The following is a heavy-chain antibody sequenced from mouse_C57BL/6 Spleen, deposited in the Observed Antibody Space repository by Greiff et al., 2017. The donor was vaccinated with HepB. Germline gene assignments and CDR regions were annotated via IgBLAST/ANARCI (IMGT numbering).Heavy chain of an antibody. V-gene: IGHV1-72*01. J-gene: IGHJ3*01. Sequence: QVQLKQPGAELVKPGASVKLSCKASGYTFTSYWMHWVKQRPGRGLEWIGRIDPNSGGTKYNEKFKSKATLTVDKPSSTAYMQLSSLTSEDSAVYYCARSYSNYVFAYWGQGTLVTVSA. CDR1: GYTFTSYW. CDR2: IDPNSGGT. CDR3: ARSYSNYVFAY. D-gene: IGHD2-5*01.